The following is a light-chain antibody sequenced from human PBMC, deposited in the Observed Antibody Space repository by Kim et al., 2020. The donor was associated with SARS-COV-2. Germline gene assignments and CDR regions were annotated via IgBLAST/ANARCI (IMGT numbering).Light chain of an antibody. V-gene: IGLV3-1*01. J-gene: IGLJ3*02. Sequence: VSPGKAATISCSGDNLGNKYPCWYQQRPGQSPLLVIYEASSRPPGIPDRFSGASSGNTATLTIRGTQSMDEADYYCQAWDSANAVFGGGTRLTVL. CDR1: NLGNKY. CDR3: QAWDSANAV. CDR2: EAS.